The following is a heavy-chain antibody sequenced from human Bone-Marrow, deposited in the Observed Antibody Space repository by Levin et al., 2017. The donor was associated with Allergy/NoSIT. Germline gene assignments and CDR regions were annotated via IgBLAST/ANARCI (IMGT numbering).Heavy chain of an antibody. D-gene: IGHD6-19*01. J-gene: IGHJ4*02. Sequence: NPSETLSLTCTVSGASITDYYWSWIRQTPGKGLEWIGHIYHSGSTNSNPSLNSRVAISVDTSKKQVSLKLSSVTAADTAVYYCARDLGIAVGSFDHWGQGTPVTVSS. CDR2: IYHSGST. V-gene: IGHV4-59*01. CDR1: GASITDYY. CDR3: ARDLGIAVGSFDH.